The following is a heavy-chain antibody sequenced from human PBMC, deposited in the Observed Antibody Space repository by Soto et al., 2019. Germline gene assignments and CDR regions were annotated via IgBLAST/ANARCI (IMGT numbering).Heavy chain of an antibody. CDR3: AKDGASGSDPPYYYFGVDV. D-gene: IGHD1-26*01. CDR2: ISGSGGNA. CDR1: GFTFSSYA. V-gene: IGHV3-23*01. J-gene: IGHJ6*02. Sequence: EVQLLESGGGLVQPGGSLRLSCAASGFTFSSYAMSWVRQAPGKGLEWVSTISGSGGNAYYADSVKGRFSISRDNSKNTLRLQMNSLRADDTAVYYCAKDGASGSDPPYYYFGVDVWGQGTTVTVSS.